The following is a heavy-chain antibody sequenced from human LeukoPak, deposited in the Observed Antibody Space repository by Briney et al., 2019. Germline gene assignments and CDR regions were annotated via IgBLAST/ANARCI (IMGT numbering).Heavy chain of an antibody. J-gene: IGHJ5*02. CDR1: GGSISSSINY. D-gene: IGHD6-13*01. CDR2: TKYGAST. V-gene: IGHV4-39*07. CDR3: ARVYQQQVNWFDP. Sequence: SATLSLTCTVSGGSISSSINYWAWIRQPPGKGLEWIATTKYGASTFYNPSLRSRVTISVDTSKNQFSLKLSSVTAADTAVYYCARVYQQQVNWFDPWGQGTLVTVSS.